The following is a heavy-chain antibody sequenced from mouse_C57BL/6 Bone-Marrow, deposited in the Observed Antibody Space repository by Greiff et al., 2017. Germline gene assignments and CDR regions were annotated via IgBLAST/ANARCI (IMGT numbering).Heavy chain of an antibody. Sequence: EVQVVESGGDLVKPGGSLKLSCAASGFTFSSYGMSWVRQTPDKRLEWVATISSGGSYTYYPDSVKGRFTISRDNAKNTLYLQMSSLKSEDTAMYYCARHGNYYGSSIDYWGQGTTLTVSS. J-gene: IGHJ2*01. V-gene: IGHV5-6*01. CDR2: ISSGGSYT. CDR1: GFTFSSYG. CDR3: ARHGNYYGSSIDY. D-gene: IGHD1-1*01.